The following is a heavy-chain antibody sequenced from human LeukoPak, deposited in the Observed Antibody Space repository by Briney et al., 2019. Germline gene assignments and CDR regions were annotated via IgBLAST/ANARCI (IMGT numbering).Heavy chain of an antibody. Sequence: GSLRLSCTASEFTFSTYGMSWVRQAPGKGLVWVSAISGSGGSTYYADSVKGRCTISRDNSKKTVYLQMNSLRAEDTAVYYCAKDRWLQGYFDYWGQGTLVTVSS. J-gene: IGHJ4*02. D-gene: IGHD5-24*01. CDR3: AKDRWLQGYFDY. CDR1: EFTFSTYG. CDR2: ISGSGGST. V-gene: IGHV3-23*01.